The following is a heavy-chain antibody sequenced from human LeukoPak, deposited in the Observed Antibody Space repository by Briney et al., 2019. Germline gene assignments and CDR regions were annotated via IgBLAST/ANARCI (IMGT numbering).Heavy chain of an antibody. CDR3: ASCSGGSCYSLDS. Sequence: PSETLSLTCTVSGGSISSYYWSWIRQPAGKGLEWIGRIYASGSTNYNPPLKSRVTMSVDTSKKQFSLKLRSVTAADTAVYFCASCSGGSCYSLDSWGQGTLVTVSS. V-gene: IGHV4-4*07. CDR2: IYASGST. CDR1: GGSISSYY. D-gene: IGHD2-15*01. J-gene: IGHJ4*02.